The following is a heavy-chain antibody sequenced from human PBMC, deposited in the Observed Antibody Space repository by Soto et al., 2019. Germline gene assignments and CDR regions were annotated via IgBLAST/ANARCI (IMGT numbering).Heavy chain of an antibody. CDR2: IYYSGST. D-gene: IGHD2-2*01. CDR3: ARSVDIVVVPAAMWVDSGYFDL. CDR1: GGSISSYY. J-gene: IGHJ2*01. V-gene: IGHV4-59*01. Sequence: SETLSLTCTVSGGSISSYYWSWIRQPPGKGLEWIGYIYYSGSTNYNPSLKSRVTISVDTSKNQFSLKLSSVTAADTAVYYCARSVDIVVVPAAMWVDSGYFDLWGRGTLVTVSS.